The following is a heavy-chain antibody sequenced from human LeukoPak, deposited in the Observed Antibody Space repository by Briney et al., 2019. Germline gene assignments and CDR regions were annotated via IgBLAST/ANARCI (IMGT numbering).Heavy chain of an antibody. CDR3: ARLYHYYYGMDV. Sequence: SETLSLTCTVSGGSISSYYWSWIRQPPGKGLEWIGYIYYSGSTNYNPSLKSRVTISVDTSTNQFSLKLSSVTAADTAVYYCARLYHYYYGMDVWGQGTTVTVSS. CDR1: GGSISSYY. J-gene: IGHJ6*02. V-gene: IGHV4-59*08. CDR2: IYYSGST.